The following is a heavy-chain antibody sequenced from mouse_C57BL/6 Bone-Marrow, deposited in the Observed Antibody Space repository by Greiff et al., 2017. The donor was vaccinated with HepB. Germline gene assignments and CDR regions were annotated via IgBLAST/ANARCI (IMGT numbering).Heavy chain of an antibody. Sequence: QVQLKQPGAELVKPGASVKLSCKASGYTFTSYWMHWVKQRPGQGLEWIGMIHPNSGSTNYNEKFKSKATLTVDKSSSTAYMQLSSLTSEDSAVYYCARIYYDYDGFAYWGQGTRVTVSA. V-gene: IGHV1-64*01. CDR1: GYTFTSYW. D-gene: IGHD2-4*01. CDR2: IHPNSGST. J-gene: IGHJ3*01. CDR3: ARIYYDYDGFAY.